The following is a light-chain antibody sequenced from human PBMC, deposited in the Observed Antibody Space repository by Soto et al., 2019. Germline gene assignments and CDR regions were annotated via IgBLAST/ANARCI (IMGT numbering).Light chain of an antibody. V-gene: IGLV2-11*01. Sequence: QSALTQPRSVSGSPGQSVVISCTGTSSGVGAYNYVSWYQQHPGKAPKRMIYDVSRRPSGVPDRFSGSKSGNTASLSLSGLQGEDEAVYYCSSFAGSLYVVFGGGTKLT. CDR3: SSFAGSLYVV. CDR2: DVS. CDR1: SSGVGAYNY. J-gene: IGLJ2*01.